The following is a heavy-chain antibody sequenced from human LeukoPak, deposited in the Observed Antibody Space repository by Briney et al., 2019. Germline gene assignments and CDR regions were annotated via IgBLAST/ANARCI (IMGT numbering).Heavy chain of an antibody. V-gene: IGHV3-66*01. CDR3: VTSGLSRFGF. D-gene: IGHD2/OR15-2a*01. Sequence: PGGSLRLSCAASEFSVGSNYMTWVRQAPGKGLEWVSLIYSGGSTYYADSVKGRFTISRDNSKNTLYLQMNSLRAEDTAVYYCVTSGLSRFGFWGQGTLVTVSS. CDR2: IYSGGST. CDR1: EFSVGSNY. J-gene: IGHJ4*02.